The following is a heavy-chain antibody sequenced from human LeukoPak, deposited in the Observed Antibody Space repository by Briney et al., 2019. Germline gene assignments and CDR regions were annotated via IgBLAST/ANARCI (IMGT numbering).Heavy chain of an antibody. Sequence: GASVKLSCKASGYTFTGYYMHWVRQAPGQGLEWMGWINPNSGGTNYAQKFQGRVTMTRDTSISTAYMELSRLRSDDTAVYYCARTIAVAGTGDYWGQGTLVTVSS. CDR2: INPNSGGT. CDR1: GYTFTGYY. V-gene: IGHV1-2*02. J-gene: IGHJ4*02. CDR3: ARTIAVAGTGDY. D-gene: IGHD6-19*01.